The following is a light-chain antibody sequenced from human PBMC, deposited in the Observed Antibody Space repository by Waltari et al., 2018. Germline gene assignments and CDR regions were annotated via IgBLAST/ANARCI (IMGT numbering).Light chain of an antibody. CDR1: ALPRQF. CDR3: QSTDSTGSFLV. V-gene: IGLV3-25*03. J-gene: IGLJ3*02. CDR2: RDT. Sequence: YELTQPPSVSMSPGQTARITCSGDALPRQFTSWYHQKPGQAPILLLYRDTGRPSGIPERFSGSFSGTTVTLTITEVQAEDEGDYYCQSTDSTGSFLVFGGGTSLTVL.